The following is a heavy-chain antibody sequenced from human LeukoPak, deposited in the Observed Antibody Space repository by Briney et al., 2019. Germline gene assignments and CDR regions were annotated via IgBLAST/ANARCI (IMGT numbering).Heavy chain of an antibody. CDR2: IAYDGGDR. Sequence: GRSLRLSCAASGFTFSDFAMHWVRQPPGKGLEGVAVIAYDGGDRYYADSVKGRFAISRDNSKNALYLQMNSLRNEDTAVYYCARSRSQVGAAGFGYWGQGSLVTVSS. CDR1: GFTFSDFA. CDR3: ARSRSQVGAAGFGY. J-gene: IGHJ4*02. D-gene: IGHD6-13*01. V-gene: IGHV3-30*09.